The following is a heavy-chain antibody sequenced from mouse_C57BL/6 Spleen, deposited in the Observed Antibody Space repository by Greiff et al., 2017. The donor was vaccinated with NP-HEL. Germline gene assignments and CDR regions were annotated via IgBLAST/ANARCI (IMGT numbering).Heavy chain of an antibody. CDR2: IYPSDSET. V-gene: IGHV1-61*01. CDR3: AREDYYGSYYFDY. Sequence: QVQLQQPGAELVRPGSSVKLSCKASGYTFTSYWMDWVKQRPGQGLEWIGNIYPSDSETHYNQKFKDKATLTVDKSSSTAYMQLSSLTSEDSAVYYSAREDYYGSYYFDYWGQGTTLTVSS. CDR1: GYTFTSYW. J-gene: IGHJ2*01. D-gene: IGHD1-1*01.